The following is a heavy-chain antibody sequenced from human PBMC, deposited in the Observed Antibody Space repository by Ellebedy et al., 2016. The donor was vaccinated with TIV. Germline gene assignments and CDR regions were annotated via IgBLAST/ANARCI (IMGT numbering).Heavy chain of an antibody. CDR2: ISPSGNYI. CDR3: ARSGYDPNRRDNWFDP. D-gene: IGHD5-12*01. V-gene: IGHV3-21*01. Sequence: GESLKISCAGSGFIFSRYSMNWFRQAPGKGLEWVSYISPSGNYISYADSVKGRFTISSDNAKNSLYLQMNGLRVEDTAVFYCARSGYDPNRRDNWFDPWGQGTLVTVSS. CDR1: GFIFSRYS. J-gene: IGHJ5*02.